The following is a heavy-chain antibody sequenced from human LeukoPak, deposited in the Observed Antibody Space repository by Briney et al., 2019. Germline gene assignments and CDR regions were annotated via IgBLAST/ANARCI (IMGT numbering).Heavy chain of an antibody. J-gene: IGHJ4*02. V-gene: IGHV3-15*01. Sequence: GGSLRLSCAASGFTFSSYAMSWVRQAPGKGLEWVGRIKSKTDGGTTDYAAPVKGRFTISRDDSKNTLYLQMNSLKTEDTAVYYCTTSSTVVTLFDYWGQGTLVTVSS. CDR3: TTSSTVVTLFDY. CDR2: IKSKTDGGTT. CDR1: GFTFSSYA. D-gene: IGHD4-23*01.